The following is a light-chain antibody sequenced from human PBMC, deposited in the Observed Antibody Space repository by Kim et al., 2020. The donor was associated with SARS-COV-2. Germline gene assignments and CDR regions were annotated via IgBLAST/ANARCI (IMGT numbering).Light chain of an antibody. Sequence: PGERATLSCRASQSVSSYLAWYQQKPGQAPRLLIYDASNRATGIPPRFSGSGSGTDFTLTISSLEPEDFAVYYCQQRSNWRTFGQGTRLEIK. CDR1: QSVSSY. J-gene: IGKJ5*01. CDR3: QQRSNWRT. CDR2: DAS. V-gene: IGKV3-11*01.